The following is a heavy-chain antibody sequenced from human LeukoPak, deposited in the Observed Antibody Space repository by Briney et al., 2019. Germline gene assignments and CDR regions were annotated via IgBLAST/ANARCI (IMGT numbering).Heavy chain of an antibody. CDR1: DDSITMYY. J-gene: IGHJ6*03. V-gene: IGHV4-59*01. Sequence: SETLSLTCSVSDDSITMYYWTWIRQPPGKGVEWIGYVDHTGSTNFNPSLNGRVSISRDTTNNLFSLRLRSVTAADTAVYFCARGRVSSSTWYSTYYYYFYMDVWGKGTTVTVSS. D-gene: IGHD1-1*01. CDR2: VDHTGST. CDR3: ARGRVSSSTWYSTYYYYFYMDV.